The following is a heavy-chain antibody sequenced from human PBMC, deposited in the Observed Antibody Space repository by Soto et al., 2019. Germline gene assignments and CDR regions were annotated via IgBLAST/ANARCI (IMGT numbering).Heavy chain of an antibody. CDR3: AKRFGNYWAFDY. J-gene: IGHJ4*02. CDR2: ISNDGSNK. CDR1: GFSFSTYG. D-gene: IGHD1-26*01. Sequence: QVHLVESGGGVVQPGRSLRLSCAASGFSFSTYGMHWVRQAPGKGLEWVAFISNDGSNKYYADSVKGRFTISRDNSKNTLYLQMNNLRAEDTAVYYCAKRFGNYWAFDYWGQGTIVTVSS. V-gene: IGHV3-30*18.